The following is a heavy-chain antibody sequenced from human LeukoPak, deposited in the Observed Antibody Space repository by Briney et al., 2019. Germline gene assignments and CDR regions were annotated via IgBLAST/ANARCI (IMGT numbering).Heavy chain of an antibody. CDR1: GGSISSSSYY. CDR2: IYYSGST. D-gene: IGHD4-11*01. V-gene: IGHV4-39*07. J-gene: IGHJ4*02. Sequence: PSETLSLTCTVSGGSISSSSYYWGWIRQPPGKGLEWIGSIYYSGSTYYNPSLKSRVTISVDTSKNQFSLKLSSVTAADTAVYYCARDHSKVLGFDYWGQGTLVTVSS. CDR3: ARDHSKVLGFDY.